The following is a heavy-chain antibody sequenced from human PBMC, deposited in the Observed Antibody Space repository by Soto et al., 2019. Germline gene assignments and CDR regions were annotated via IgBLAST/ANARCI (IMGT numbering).Heavy chain of an antibody. J-gene: IGHJ3*01. V-gene: IGHV4-30-2*01. D-gene: IGHD2-2*01. CDR1: GGSINSGDYS. Sequence: QLQLQESGSGLVNPSQTLSLPCTVSGGSINSGDYSWSWIRQAPGKGLEWIGYMYQSGSTFYNPSLKSRVTISIDRSENFFSLDLKSVTAADTAVYYCARASSWDAYDVWGQGTLVTVSS. CDR3: ARASSWDAYDV. CDR2: MYQSGST.